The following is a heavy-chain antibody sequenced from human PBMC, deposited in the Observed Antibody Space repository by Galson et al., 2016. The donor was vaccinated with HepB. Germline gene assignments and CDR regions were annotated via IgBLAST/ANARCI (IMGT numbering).Heavy chain of an antibody. D-gene: IGHD4-17*01. CDR1: GFSFSNYG. Sequence: SLRLSCAASGFSFSNYGMHWVRQAPGKGLEWVALVSYDGTTTKYGDSVKGRFTISRDNSENTLYLQMNSLRTEDTAVYYCAKDMTTVTLTLDYWGQGTLVTVSS. J-gene: IGHJ4*02. CDR2: VSYDGTTT. V-gene: IGHV3-30*18. CDR3: AKDMTTVTLTLDY.